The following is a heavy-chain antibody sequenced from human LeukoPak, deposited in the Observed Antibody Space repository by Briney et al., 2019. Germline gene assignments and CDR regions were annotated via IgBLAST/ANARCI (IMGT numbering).Heavy chain of an antibody. Sequence: GASVKVSCKTSGYTFTTYGISWVRQAPGQGLEWMGWITGYNANTNYAQKFQGRVTMTIDTSTTTVYMELSSLKSDDTAVYFCARHTSGIYIPDGALEIWGQGTMVTVSS. CDR1: GYTFTTYG. D-gene: IGHD1-26*01. V-gene: IGHV1-18*01. J-gene: IGHJ3*02. CDR3: ARHTSGIYIPDGALEI. CDR2: ITGYNANT.